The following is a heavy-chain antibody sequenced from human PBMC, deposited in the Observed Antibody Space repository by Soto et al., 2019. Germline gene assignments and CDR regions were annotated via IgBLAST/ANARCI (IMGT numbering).Heavy chain of an antibody. D-gene: IGHD2-2*01. V-gene: IGHV1-2*04. CDR3: ARENIVVVPAAPHYGMDV. CDR2: INPNSGGT. CDR1: GYTFTGYY. Sequence: ASVKVSCKASGYTFTGYYMHWVRQAPGQGLEWMGWINPNSGGTNYAQKFQGWVTMTRDTSISTAYMELSRLRSDDTAVYYCARENIVVVPAAPHYGMDVWGQGTTVTVSS. J-gene: IGHJ6*02.